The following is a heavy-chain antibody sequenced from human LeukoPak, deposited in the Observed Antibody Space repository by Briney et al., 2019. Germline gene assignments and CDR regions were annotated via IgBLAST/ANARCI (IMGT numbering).Heavy chain of an antibody. CDR2: ISKDGSMK. CDR1: GFTFSNYA. V-gene: IGHV3-30*04. Sequence: GRSLRLSCAASGFTFSNYAMDWVRQALGKGLEWVAVISKDGSMKYYADSVQGRFTVSRDNSENTLHLQMNSLKTEDTAVYYCAGESFDIWGQGTMVTVSS. J-gene: IGHJ3*02. CDR3: AGESFDI.